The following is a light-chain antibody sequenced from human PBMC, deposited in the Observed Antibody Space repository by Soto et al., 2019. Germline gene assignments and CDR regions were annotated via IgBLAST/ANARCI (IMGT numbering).Light chain of an antibody. CDR3: QQYNSYPT. Sequence: DIQMTQSPSTLSASVGDRVTITCRASQSISSWLAWYQQKPGKAPKLLIYKASSLESGVQSRFSGSGSGTEFTLTISSPQPDDFSSYYCQQYNSYPTFGQGTKVEIK. J-gene: IGKJ1*01. V-gene: IGKV1-5*03. CDR1: QSISSW. CDR2: KAS.